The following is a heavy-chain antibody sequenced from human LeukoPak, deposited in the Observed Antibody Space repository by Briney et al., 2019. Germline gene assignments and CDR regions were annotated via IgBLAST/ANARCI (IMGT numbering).Heavy chain of an antibody. Sequence: PGGSLRLSCAASGFTFSSYTMSWVRQAPGKGLEWVSTITTSDGNTYYADSVKGRFTVSRDNSKNTLFLQMNSLRAEDTAVYYCAKVMGYDSSGYINYWGQGTLVTVSS. J-gene: IGHJ4*02. D-gene: IGHD3-22*01. CDR2: ITTSDGNT. CDR3: AKVMGYDSSGYINY. CDR1: GFTFSSYT. V-gene: IGHV3-23*01.